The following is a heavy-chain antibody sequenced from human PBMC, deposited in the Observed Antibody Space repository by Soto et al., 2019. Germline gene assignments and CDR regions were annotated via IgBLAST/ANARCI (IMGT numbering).Heavy chain of an antibody. CDR1: GFTFSSYS. CDR3: ARGADTAMEDGMDV. D-gene: IGHD5-18*01. J-gene: IGHJ6*02. V-gene: IGHV3-21*01. CDR2: ISSSSSYI. Sequence: EVQLVESGGGLVKPGGSLRLSCAASGFTFSSYSMNWVRQAPGKGLEWVSSISSSSSYIYYADSVKGRFTISRDNAKNSLYLQMNSLISEDTAVYYCARGADTAMEDGMDVWGQGTTVTVSS.